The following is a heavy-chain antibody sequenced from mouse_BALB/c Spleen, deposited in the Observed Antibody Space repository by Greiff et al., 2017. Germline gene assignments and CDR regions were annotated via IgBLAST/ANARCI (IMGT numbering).Heavy chain of an antibody. CDR3: ARYRYEGAFDY. CDR2: INPYNGAT. CDR1: GYSFTGYY. D-gene: IGHD2-14*01. J-gene: IGHJ2*01. V-gene: IGHV1-26*01. Sequence: VQLQQSGPELVKPGASVKISCKASGYSFTGYYMHWVKQSHVKSLEWIGRINPYNGATSYNQNFKDKASLTVDKSSSTAYMELHSLTSEDSAVYYCARYRYEGAFDYWGQGTTLTVSS.